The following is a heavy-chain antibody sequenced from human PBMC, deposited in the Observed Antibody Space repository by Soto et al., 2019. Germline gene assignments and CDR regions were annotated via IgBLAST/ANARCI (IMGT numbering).Heavy chain of an antibody. CDR1: GFTFSSYA. Sequence: GGSLRLSCAASGFTFSSYAMHWVRQAPGKGLEWVAVISYDGSNKYYADSVKGRFTISRDNSKNTLYLQMNSLRAEDTAVYYCARVSSYGDYDIRVDWFDPWGQGTLVTVSS. CDR2: ISYDGSNK. CDR3: ARVSSYGDYDIRVDWFDP. D-gene: IGHD4-17*01. J-gene: IGHJ5*02. V-gene: IGHV3-30-3*01.